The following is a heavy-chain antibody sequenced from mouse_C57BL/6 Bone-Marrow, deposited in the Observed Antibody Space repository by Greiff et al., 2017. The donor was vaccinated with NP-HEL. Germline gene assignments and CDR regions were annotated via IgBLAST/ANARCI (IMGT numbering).Heavy chain of an antibody. J-gene: IGHJ3*01. Sequence: VQLQQSGAELVRPGASVKLSCTASGFTIKDDYMHWVKQRPEQGLEWIGWIDPENGGTEYASKFQGKATIIADTSSNTAYLQLSSLTSEDSAVYYCTTCDDDGGWFAYWGQGTLVTVSA. CDR1: GFTIKDDY. CDR2: IDPENGGT. V-gene: IGHV14-4*01. CDR3: TTCDDDGGWFAY. D-gene: IGHD2-4*01.